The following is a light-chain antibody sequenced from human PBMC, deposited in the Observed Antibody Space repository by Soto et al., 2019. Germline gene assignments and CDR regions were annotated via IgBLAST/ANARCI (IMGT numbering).Light chain of an antibody. J-gene: IGKJ4*01. CDR1: HTVIHDSNSKNF. Sequence: DIVLTQSPVSLAVSLGERANINCKSSHTVIHDSNSKNFLAWYQQKPGQPPKLLMYWASTRESGVSDRFSVRGSAKDFTLAISTLQAEDVAVYYWQQYHTPPLTFGGGTKVEIK. CDR3: QQYHTPPLT. CDR2: WAS. V-gene: IGKV4-1*01.